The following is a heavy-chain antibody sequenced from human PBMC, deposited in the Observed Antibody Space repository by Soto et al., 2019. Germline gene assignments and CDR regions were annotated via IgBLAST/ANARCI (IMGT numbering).Heavy chain of an antibody. D-gene: IGHD1-1*01. CDR3: ARQWGTDAFDI. Sequence: PSETLSLTCTVSGGSISSSSYYWGWIRQPPGKGLEWIGSIYYSGYTYYNPSLKSRVTISVDTSKNQFSLKLSSVTAADTAVYYCARQWGTDAFDIWGQGTMVTVSS. CDR1: GGSISSSSYY. J-gene: IGHJ3*02. V-gene: IGHV4-39*01. CDR2: IYYSGYT.